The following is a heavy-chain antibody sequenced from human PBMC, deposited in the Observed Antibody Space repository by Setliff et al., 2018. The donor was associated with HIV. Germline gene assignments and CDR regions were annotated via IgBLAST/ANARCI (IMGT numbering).Heavy chain of an antibody. CDR1: DDPISSYY. V-gene: IGHV4-4*07. D-gene: IGHD2-8*02. CDR3: ARDRSYPFPYWDY. J-gene: IGHJ4*02. CDR2: LYVSGDT. Sequence: PSETLSLTCYVTDDPISSYYWSWVRQPAGKGLEWIGRLYVSGDTNYNPSLKSRVTMSLDTSKKHFSLRLNSVTAADTAVYYCARDRSYPFPYWDYWGQGTLVTVSS.